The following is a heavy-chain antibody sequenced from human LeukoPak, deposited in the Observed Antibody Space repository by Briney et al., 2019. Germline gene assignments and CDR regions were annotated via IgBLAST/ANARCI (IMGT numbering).Heavy chain of an antibody. V-gene: IGHV4-59*01. CDR2: IYYSGST. J-gene: IGHJ4*02. Sequence: SETLSLTCTVSGGSISSYYWSWIRQPPGKGLEWIGYIYYSGSTNYNPSLKSRVTISVDTPKNQFSLKLSSVTAADTAVDYCARGHKGVAPGYWGQGTLVTVSS. CDR3: ARGHKGVAPGY. D-gene: IGHD3-3*01. CDR1: GGSISSYY.